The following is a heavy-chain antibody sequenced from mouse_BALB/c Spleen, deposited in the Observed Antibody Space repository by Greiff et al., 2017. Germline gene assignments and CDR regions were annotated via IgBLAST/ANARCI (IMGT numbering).Heavy chain of an antibody. CDR3: ARHYYYGSSPYYFDY. D-gene: IGHD1-1*01. Sequence: EVQLQESGGGLVKPGGSLKLSCAASGFAFSSYDMSWVRQTPEKRLEWVAYISSGGGSTYYPDTVKGRFTISRDNAKNTLYLQMSSLKSEDTAMYYCARHYYYGSSPYYFDYWGQGTTLTVSS. V-gene: IGHV5-12-1*01. CDR2: ISSGGGST. CDR1: GFAFSSYD. J-gene: IGHJ2*01.